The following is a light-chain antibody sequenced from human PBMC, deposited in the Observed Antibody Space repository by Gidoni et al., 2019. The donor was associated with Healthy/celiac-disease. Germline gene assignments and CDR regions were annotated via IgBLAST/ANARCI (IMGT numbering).Light chain of an antibody. J-gene: IGKJ4*01. CDR1: QSVLYSSNNKNY. CDR2: WAS. V-gene: IGKV4-1*01. CDR3: QQYYSTPLT. Sequence: DIVMTQSQDSLAVSLGERATINCKSSQSVLYSSNNKNYLAWYQQKPGQPPKLLIYWASTRESGVPDRFSGSGSGTDFTLTISSLQAEDVAVYYCQQYYSTPLTCGGGTKVEIK.